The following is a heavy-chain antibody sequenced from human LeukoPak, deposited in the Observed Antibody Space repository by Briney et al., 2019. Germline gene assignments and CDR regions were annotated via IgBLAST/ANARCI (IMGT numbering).Heavy chain of an antibody. J-gene: IGHJ4*02. CDR2: IDWDDEK. D-gene: IGHD6-19*01. CDR3: ARNLYSSGWSALDY. Sequence: SGPTLVNPTQTLTLTCTFSGFSLSTSGMCVSWIRQPPGKALEWLARIDWDDEKHYRTSLKTRLTISKDTSKNQVVLTMTNMDPVDTATYYCARNLYSSGWSALDYWGQGTLVTVPS. CDR1: GFSLSTSGMC. V-gene: IGHV2-70*11.